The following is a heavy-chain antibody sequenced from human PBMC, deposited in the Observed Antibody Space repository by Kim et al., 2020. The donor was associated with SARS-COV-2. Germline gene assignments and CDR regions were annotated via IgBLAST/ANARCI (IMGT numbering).Heavy chain of an antibody. D-gene: IGHD3-10*01. Sequence: GGSLRLSCAASGFTFSSYGMHWVRQAPGKGLEWVAVIWYDGSNKYYADSVKGRFTISRDNSKNTLYLQMNSLRAEDTAVYYCATSGGFGELLDAFDIWGQGTMVTVSS. CDR1: GFTFSSYG. V-gene: IGHV3-33*01. CDR2: IWYDGSNK. CDR3: ATSGGFGELLDAFDI. J-gene: IGHJ3*02.